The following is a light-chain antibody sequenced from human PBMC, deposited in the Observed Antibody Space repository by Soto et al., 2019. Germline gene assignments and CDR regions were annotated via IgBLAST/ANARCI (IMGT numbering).Light chain of an antibody. CDR3: QQYGTSPWT. CDR1: QTVDTNY. CDR2: GAR. Sequence: ESVLTQSPGALSLSPGERATLSCRASQTVDTNYLAWYQQIPGQAPRLLIYGARTRATGVPDRFSASGSGTDFSLTISRLEPEDFAVYYCQQYGTSPWTFGQGTKVDIK. J-gene: IGKJ1*01. V-gene: IGKV3-20*01.